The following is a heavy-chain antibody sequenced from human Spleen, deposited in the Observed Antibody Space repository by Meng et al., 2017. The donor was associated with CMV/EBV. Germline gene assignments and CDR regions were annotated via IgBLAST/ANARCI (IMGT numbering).Heavy chain of an antibody. D-gene: IGHD6-13*01. V-gene: IGHV3-30*03. CDR3: ARDSSSISGH. CDR2: ISYDGSNK. CDR1: GFTVSSNY. J-gene: IGHJ4*02. Sequence: GESLKISCAASGFTVSSNYMSWVRQAPGKGLEWVAVISYDGSNKYYADSVKGRFTISRDNSKNTLYLQMNSLRAEDTAVYYCARDSSSISGHWGQGTLVTVSS.